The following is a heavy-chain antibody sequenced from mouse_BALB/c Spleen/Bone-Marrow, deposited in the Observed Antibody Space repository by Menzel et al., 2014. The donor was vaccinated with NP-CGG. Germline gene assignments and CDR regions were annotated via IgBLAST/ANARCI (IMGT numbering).Heavy chain of an antibody. CDR1: GFNIKDYY. V-gene: IGHV14-4*02. J-gene: IGHJ2*01. CDR3: DAWGYVDY. CDR2: IDPENGDT. Sequence: EVQLQQSGAELVRSGASVKLSCTASGFNIKDYYMHWVKQRPEQGLEWIGWIDPENGDTEYAPKFQGKATMTEDTSSNTAFLQLSSLTSEDTADYYCDAWGYVDYWGQGTTLTVSA.